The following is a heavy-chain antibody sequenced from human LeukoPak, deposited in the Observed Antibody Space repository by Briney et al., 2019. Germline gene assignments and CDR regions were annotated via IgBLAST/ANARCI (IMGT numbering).Heavy chain of an antibody. CDR3: ADYDSSGYSFDY. Sequence: GGCLRLSCAASGFTFSSYGMHWVRQAPGKGLEWVAFIRYDGSNKYYADSVKGRFTISRDNSKNTLYLQMNSLRAEDTAVYYCADYDSSGYSFDYWGQGTLVTVSS. D-gene: IGHD3-22*01. CDR2: IRYDGSNK. V-gene: IGHV3-30*02. J-gene: IGHJ4*02. CDR1: GFTFSSYG.